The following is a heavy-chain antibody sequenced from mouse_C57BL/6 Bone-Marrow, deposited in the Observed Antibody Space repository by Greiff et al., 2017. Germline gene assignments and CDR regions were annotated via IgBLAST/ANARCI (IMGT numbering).Heavy chain of an antibody. CDR3: ARIGNYAMDY. CDR1: GYTFTSYW. CDR2: IDPSDSYT. V-gene: IGHV1-69*01. Sequence: QVQLQQPGAELVMPGASVKLSCKASGYTFTSYWMHWVKQRPGQGLEWIGEIDPSDSYTNYNQKFKGKSTLTVDKSSSTASMQLSSLTSEDSAVYYCARIGNYAMDYWGQGTSVTVSS. J-gene: IGHJ4*01. D-gene: IGHD1-1*02.